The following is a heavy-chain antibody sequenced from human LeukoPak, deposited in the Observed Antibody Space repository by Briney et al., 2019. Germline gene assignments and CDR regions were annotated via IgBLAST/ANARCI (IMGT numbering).Heavy chain of an antibody. V-gene: IGHV4-30-4*01. CDR3: ARESVRYYYGSGSSYYYYGMDV. J-gene: IGHJ6*02. Sequence: SQTLSLTCTVSGGSISSGDYYWSWIRQPPGKGLEWIGYIYYSGSTYYNPSLKSRVTISVDTSKNQFSLKLSSVTAADTAVYYCARESVRYYYGSGSSYYYYGMDVWGQGTTVTVFS. CDR2: IYYSGST. CDR1: GGSISSGDYY. D-gene: IGHD3-10*01.